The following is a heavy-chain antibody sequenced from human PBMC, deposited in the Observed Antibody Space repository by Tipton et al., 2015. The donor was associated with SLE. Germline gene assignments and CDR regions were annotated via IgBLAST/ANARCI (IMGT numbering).Heavy chain of an antibody. J-gene: IGHJ4*02. CDR1: GGSFSGYY. CDR3: ARGATGSSSWYY. V-gene: IGHV4-59*10. Sequence: TLSLTCAVYGGSFSGYYWSWIRQPAGKGLEWIGRIYTSGSTNYNPSLKSRVTISVDTSKNQFSLKLSSVTAADTAVYYCARGATGSSSWYYWGQGTLVTVSS. CDR2: IYTSGST. D-gene: IGHD6-13*01.